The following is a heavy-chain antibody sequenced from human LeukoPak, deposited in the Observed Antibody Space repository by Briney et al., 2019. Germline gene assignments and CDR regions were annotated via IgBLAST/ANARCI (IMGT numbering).Heavy chain of an antibody. Sequence: ASVKVSCKASGGTFSSYAISWVRQAPGQGLEWMGGIIPIFGTANYAQKFQGRVTITADESTSTAYMELSGLRSEDTAVYYCARGPWDYGGNPFDYWGQGTLVTVSS. CDR2: IIPIFGTA. V-gene: IGHV1-69*13. D-gene: IGHD4-23*01. CDR1: GGTFSSYA. CDR3: ARGPWDYGGNPFDY. J-gene: IGHJ4*02.